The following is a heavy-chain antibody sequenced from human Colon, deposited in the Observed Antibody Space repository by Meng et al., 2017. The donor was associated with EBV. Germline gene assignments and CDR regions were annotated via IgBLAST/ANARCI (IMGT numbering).Heavy chain of an antibody. Sequence: QVQLVQSGAEVKQPGSSVQVSCTASGGTFSSNALSWVRQAPGQGLEWVGGIIPIFRTPNYVEKFQGRVTITADRSTSTAYMELSSLTSDDAAVYYCATSTSGWYGNPDYWGQGPLVTVSS. J-gene: IGHJ4*02. CDR2: IIPIFRTP. D-gene: IGHD6-19*01. CDR1: GGTFSSNA. CDR3: ATSTSGWYGNPDY. V-gene: IGHV1-69*06.